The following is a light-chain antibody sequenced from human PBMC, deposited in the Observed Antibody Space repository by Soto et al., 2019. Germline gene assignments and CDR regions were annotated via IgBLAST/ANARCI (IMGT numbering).Light chain of an antibody. CDR3: SSYTRRSTYV. CDR1: SSDVGSYNV. V-gene: IGLV2-14*03. CDR2: DVS. J-gene: IGLJ1*01. Sequence: QSVLTQPASVSGSPGQSITIPCSGTSSDVGSYNVVSWYQQHPGKAPKLVICDVSNRPSGVSPRFSGAKSGNTASLTIAGLQAEDEADYYCSSYTRRSTYVFGTGTKVTVL.